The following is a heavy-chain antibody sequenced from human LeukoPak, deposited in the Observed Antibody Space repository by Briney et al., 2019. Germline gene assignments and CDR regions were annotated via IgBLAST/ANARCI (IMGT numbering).Heavy chain of an antibody. CDR2: IIPIFGTA. V-gene: IGHV1-69*13. D-gene: IGHD5-12*01. CDR3: ARGLEWLRFFDY. CDR1: GGTFSSYA. Sequence: ASVKVSCKASGGTFSSYAISWVRQAPGQGLEWMGGIIPIFGTANYAQKFQGRVTITADESTSTAYMELSSLRSEDTAVYYCARGLEWLRFFDYWGQGTLVTVSS. J-gene: IGHJ4*02.